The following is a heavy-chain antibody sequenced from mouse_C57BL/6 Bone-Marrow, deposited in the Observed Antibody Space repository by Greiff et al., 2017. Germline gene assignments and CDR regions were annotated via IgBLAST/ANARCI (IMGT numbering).Heavy chain of an antibody. CDR1: GYTFTSYD. CDR2: IYPGDGST. V-gene: IGHV1S56*01. D-gene: IGHD1-1*02. CDR3: ARWYCMYAWFAY. Sequence: VQLQQSGPELVKPGASVKISCKASGYTFTSYDINWVKQRPGQGLEWIGLIYPGDGSTKYNEKFKGKATLTADKSSSTAYMQLSSLTSENSAVYFCARWYCMYAWFAYWVQGTLVTVSA. J-gene: IGHJ3*01.